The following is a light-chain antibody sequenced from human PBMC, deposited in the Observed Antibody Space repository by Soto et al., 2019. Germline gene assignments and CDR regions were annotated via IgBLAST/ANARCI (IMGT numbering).Light chain of an antibody. Sequence: QSALTQPHSASGSPGQTVTISCTGTSSDVGGYNYVSWYQQHPGKAPKVMIYEVSKRPSGVPDRFSGSKSGNTASLTVSGLQAEHEADYYCSSYAGSNKVVFGGGTKLTVL. J-gene: IGLJ2*01. V-gene: IGLV2-8*01. CDR1: SSDVGGYNY. CDR3: SSYAGSNKVV. CDR2: EVS.